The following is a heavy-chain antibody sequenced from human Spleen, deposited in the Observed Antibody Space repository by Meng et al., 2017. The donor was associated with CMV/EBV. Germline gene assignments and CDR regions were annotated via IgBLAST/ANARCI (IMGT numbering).Heavy chain of an antibody. D-gene: IGHD1-26*01. CDR1: GGSISSSSYY. V-gene: IGHV4-39*07. Sequence: SETLSLTCTVSGGSISSSSYYWGWIRQPPGKGLEWIGSIYYSGSTYYNPSLKSRVTISVDTSKNQFSLKLSSVTAADTAVYYCARTQTPAHSGSYRYYYYYAMDVWGQGTTVTVSS. J-gene: IGHJ6*02. CDR2: IYYSGST. CDR3: ARTQTPAHSGSYRYYYYYAMDV.